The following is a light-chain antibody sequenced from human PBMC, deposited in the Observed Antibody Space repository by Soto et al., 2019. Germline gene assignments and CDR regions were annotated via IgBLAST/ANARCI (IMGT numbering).Light chain of an antibody. CDR2: DVR. Sequence: QSALTQPASVSGSPGQSITISCTGTSSDVGGYNYVSWYQHHPGKAPKLMIFDVRNRPSGGSNRFSGSKSGNTASLTIPGLQPEDEADYYCSSYTTSNTRQIVFGAGTKLTVL. V-gene: IGLV2-14*03. J-gene: IGLJ1*01. CDR3: SSYTTSNTRQIV. CDR1: SSDVGGYNY.